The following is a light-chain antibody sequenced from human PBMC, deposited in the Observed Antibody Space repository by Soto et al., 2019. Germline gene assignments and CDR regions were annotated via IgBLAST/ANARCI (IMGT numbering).Light chain of an antibody. V-gene: IGLV1-40*01. CDR3: QSYDSSLSGSDV. CDR2: GNN. Sequence: QSVRTQPPSVSGAPGQRVTISCTGSSSNIGAGYDVHWYQQLPGTAPKPLIYGNNNRPSGVPDRFSGSKSGTSASLAITGLQAEDEADYYCQSYDSSLSGSDVFGTGTKVTVL. J-gene: IGLJ1*01. CDR1: SSNIGAGYD.